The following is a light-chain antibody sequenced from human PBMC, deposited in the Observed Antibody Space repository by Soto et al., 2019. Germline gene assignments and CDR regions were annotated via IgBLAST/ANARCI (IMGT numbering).Light chain of an antibody. CDR3: CSYAGSRTDV. Sequence: QSALTQPASVSGSPGQSITISCTGTSSDIGYYNLVSWYQQHPGKAPKLMIYEGNKRPSGVSNRFSASKSGNRASLTISGLQAEDEADYYCCSYAGSRTDVFGNGTKLTVL. CDR2: EGN. V-gene: IGLV2-23*01. J-gene: IGLJ1*01. CDR1: SSDIGYYNL.